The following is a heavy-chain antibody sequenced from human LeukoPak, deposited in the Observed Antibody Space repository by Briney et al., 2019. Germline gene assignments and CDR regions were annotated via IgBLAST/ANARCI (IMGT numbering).Heavy chain of an antibody. V-gene: IGHV1-8*03. J-gene: IGHJ4*02. CDR2: MNPNSGNT. CDR3: AREGLRYFDSYYFDY. Sequence: GASVKVSCKASGYTFTGYYMHWVRQATGQGLEWMGWMNPNSGNTGYAQKFQGRVTITRNTSISTAYMELSSLRSEDTAVYYCAREGLRYFDSYYFDYWGQGTLVTVSS. CDR1: GYTFTGYY. D-gene: IGHD3-9*01.